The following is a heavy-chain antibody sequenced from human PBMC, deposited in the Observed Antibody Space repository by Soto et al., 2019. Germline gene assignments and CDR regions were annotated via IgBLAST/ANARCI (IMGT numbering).Heavy chain of an antibody. D-gene: IGHD3-22*01. Sequence: PSETLSLTCTVSRGSISSGGFYWIWIRQSPGKGLEWIGFIYANGNSYYNPSLKSRANISLDTSKNKFSLKISSVTVADTAVYYCARDGRTSGYYLDYWGQGTPVTVSS. V-gene: IGHV4-31*03. J-gene: IGHJ4*02. CDR1: RGSISSGGFY. CDR2: IYANGNS. CDR3: ARDGRTSGYYLDY.